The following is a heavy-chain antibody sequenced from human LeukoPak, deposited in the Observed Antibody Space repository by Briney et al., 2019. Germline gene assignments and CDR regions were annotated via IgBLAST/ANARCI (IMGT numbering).Heavy chain of an antibody. Sequence: SVNVSCKASLGTLSSYAIRGVRQAPGRGVEWVGRVIPILGIANYAQKFQGRVTLTADKSTSTAYIELSSMRSEDTAVYYCARGWPYGSGSYYSGPGDYWGQGTLVTVSS. CDR3: ARGWPYGSGSYYSGPGDY. V-gene: IGHV1-69*04. CDR1: LGTLSSYA. J-gene: IGHJ4*02. CDR2: VIPILGIA. D-gene: IGHD3-10*01.